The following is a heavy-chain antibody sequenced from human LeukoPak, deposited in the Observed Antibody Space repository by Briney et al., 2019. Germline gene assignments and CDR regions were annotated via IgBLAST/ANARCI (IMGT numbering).Heavy chain of an antibody. CDR1: GGSISSYY. D-gene: IGHD3-22*01. CDR3: ARLGKYYYDSSGYYPPVYYFDY. Sequence: KSSETLSLTCTVSGGSISSYYWSWIRQPPGKGLEWIGYIYYSGSTNYNPSLKSRVTISVDTSKNQFSLKLSSVTAADTAVYYCARLGKYYYDSSGYYPPVYYFDYWGQGTLVTVSS. V-gene: IGHV4-59*08. CDR2: IYYSGST. J-gene: IGHJ4*02.